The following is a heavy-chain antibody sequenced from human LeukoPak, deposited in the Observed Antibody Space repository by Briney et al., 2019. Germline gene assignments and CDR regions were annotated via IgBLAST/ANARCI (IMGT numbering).Heavy chain of an antibody. V-gene: IGHV3-74*01. Sequence: GGSLRLSCAASGFTFSSYWMHWVRQAPGKGLVWVSRISKDGSSTYYADSVKGRFTISRDNSKNALYLQMNSPRAEDTAVYHCAKDRTTGYYYFDYWGQGTQVTVSS. CDR3: AKDRTTGYYYFDY. CDR2: ISKDGSST. J-gene: IGHJ4*02. CDR1: GFTFSSYW. D-gene: IGHD3-9*01.